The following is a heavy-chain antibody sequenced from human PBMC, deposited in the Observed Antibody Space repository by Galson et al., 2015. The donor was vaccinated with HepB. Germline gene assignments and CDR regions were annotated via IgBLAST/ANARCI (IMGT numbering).Heavy chain of an antibody. CDR2: ISAGNNYI. CDR3: ARDGSLSAYYQSNDAFDI. J-gene: IGHJ3*02. V-gene: IGHV3-21*01. Sequence: SLRLSCAASGFTFRNYSMNWVRQAPGKGLEWVSSISAGNNYIYYADSVRGRFTISRDDAKNSVYMEMNSLRAEDTAVYYCARDGSLSAYYQSNDAFDIWGQGTMVTVSS. CDR1: GFTFRNYS. D-gene: IGHD3-22*01.